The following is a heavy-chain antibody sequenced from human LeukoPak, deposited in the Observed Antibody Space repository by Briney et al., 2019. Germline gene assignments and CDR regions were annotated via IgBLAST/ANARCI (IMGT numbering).Heavy chain of an antibody. Sequence: RPGGSLRLSCAASGFTFSSYGMHWVRQAPGKGLEWVAFIRYVGSSKYNADSVKGRFTISRDNSKNTLYLQMNSLRAEDTAVYYCAKAPADYYDSSGYLIDWGQGTLVTVSS. D-gene: IGHD3-22*01. CDR2: IRYVGSSK. V-gene: IGHV3-30*02. CDR1: GFTFSSYG. CDR3: AKAPADYYDSSGYLID. J-gene: IGHJ4*02.